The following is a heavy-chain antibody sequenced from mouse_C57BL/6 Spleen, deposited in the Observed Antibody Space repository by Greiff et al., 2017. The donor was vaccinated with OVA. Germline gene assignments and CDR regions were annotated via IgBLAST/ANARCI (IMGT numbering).Heavy chain of an antibody. CDR2: IDPSDSYT. J-gene: IGHJ1*01. D-gene: IGHD1-1*01. V-gene: IGHV1-69*01. CDR3: ARAGYYCSIGCKSMDV. Sequence: QVQLQQPGAELVMPGASVKLSCKASGYTFTSYWMHWVKQRPGQGLEWIGEIDPSDSYTNYNQKFKGKSTLTVDKSSSTAYMQLSSLTSEDSAVYCCARAGYYCSIGCKSMDVWGQGTTVTVSS. CDR1: GYTFTSYW.